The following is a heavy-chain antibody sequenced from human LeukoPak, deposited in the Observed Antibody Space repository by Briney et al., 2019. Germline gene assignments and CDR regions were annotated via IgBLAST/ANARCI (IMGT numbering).Heavy chain of an antibody. CDR3: AAMTSVTTGDY. CDR1: GFPFSSYG. Sequence: GGSLRLSCAASGFPFSSYGMHWVRQAPGKGLEWVAFIPYDGSDKFYADSVKGRFTISRDNSKNTLYLQMNSLRAEDTAVYYRAAMTSVTTGDYWGQGTLVTVSS. CDR2: IPYDGSDK. V-gene: IGHV3-30*02. J-gene: IGHJ4*02. D-gene: IGHD4-11*01.